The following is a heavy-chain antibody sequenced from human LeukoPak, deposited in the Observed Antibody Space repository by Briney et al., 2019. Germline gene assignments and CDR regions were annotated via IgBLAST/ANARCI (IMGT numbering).Heavy chain of an antibody. Sequence: PGGSLRLSCAASGFTFSSYEMNWVRHAPGKGLEWVSDSNWNGARTGYADSVKGRFTISRDNAKNSLYLQMNSLTAEDTALYYCARRRRLGDFPHYYYMDVWGKGTTVTVSS. CDR2: SNWNGART. J-gene: IGHJ6*03. D-gene: IGHD3-16*01. CDR3: ARRRRLGDFPHYYYMDV. CDR1: GFTFSSYE. V-gene: IGHV3-20*04.